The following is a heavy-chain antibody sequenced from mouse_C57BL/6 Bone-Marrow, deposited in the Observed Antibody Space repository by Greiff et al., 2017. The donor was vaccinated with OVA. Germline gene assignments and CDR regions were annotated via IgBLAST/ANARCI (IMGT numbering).Heavy chain of an antibody. CDR3: ARDRDYDPAGFAY. D-gene: IGHD2-4*01. V-gene: IGHV5-4*01. CDR1: GFTFSSYA. Sequence: EVKLVESGGGLVKPGGSLKLSCAASGFTFSSYAMSWVRQTPEKRLEWVATISDGGSYTYYPDNVQGRFTISRDNAKNNLYLQMSHLKSEDTALYYCARDRDYDPAGFAYWGQGTLVTVSA. J-gene: IGHJ3*01. CDR2: ISDGGSYT.